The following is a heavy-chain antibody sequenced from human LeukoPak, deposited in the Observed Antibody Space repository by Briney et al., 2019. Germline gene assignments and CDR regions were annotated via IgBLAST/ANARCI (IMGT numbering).Heavy chain of an antibody. V-gene: IGHV3-49*03. CDR2: IRSKGYGGTT. D-gene: IGHD5-18*01. CDR1: GFTFSDYY. Sequence: PGGSLRLSCAASGFTFSDYYMSWFRQAPGKGLEGGGFIRSKGYGGTTEYGASVKGRFSISRDDSKSIAYLQMNSLKTEDTAVYYCTRARGYSYGYSDYWGQGALVTVSS. J-gene: IGHJ4*02. CDR3: TRARGYSYGYSDY.